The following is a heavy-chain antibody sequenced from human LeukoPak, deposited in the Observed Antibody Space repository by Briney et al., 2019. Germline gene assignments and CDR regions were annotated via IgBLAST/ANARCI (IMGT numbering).Heavy chain of an antibody. Sequence: PGGSLRLSCAASGFTFSSYGMHWVRQAPGKGLEWVAVISYDGSNKYYADSVKGRFTISRDNSKNTLYLQMNSLRAEDTAVYYCAKGGTPIQLWHCFDYWGQGTLVTVSS. CDR1: GFTFSSYG. CDR3: AKGGTPIQLWHCFDY. D-gene: IGHD5-18*01. CDR2: ISYDGSNK. J-gene: IGHJ4*02. V-gene: IGHV3-30*18.